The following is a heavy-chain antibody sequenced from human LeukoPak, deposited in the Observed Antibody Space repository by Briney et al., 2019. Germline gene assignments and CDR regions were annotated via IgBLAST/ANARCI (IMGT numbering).Heavy chain of an antibody. D-gene: IGHD6-13*01. J-gene: IGHJ5*02. CDR1: GFTFSNAW. CDR2: IKSKTDGGTT. Sequence: SGGSLRLSCAASGFTFSNAWMSWVRQAPGKGLEWVGRIKSKTDGGTTDYAAPVKGRFTISRDDSKNTLYLQMNSLKTEDTVVYYCTKVGVPDSSSWLDPWGQGTLVTVSS. V-gene: IGHV3-15*01. CDR3: TKVGVPDSSSWLDP.